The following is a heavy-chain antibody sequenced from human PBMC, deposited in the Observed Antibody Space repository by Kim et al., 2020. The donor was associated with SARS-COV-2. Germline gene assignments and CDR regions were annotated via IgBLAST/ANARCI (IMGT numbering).Heavy chain of an antibody. CDR1: GGSISSGGYY. Sequence: SETLSLTCTVSGGSISSGGYYWSWIRQHPGKGLEWIGYIYYSGSTYYNPSLKSRVTISVDTSKNQFSLKLSSVTAADTAVYYCAREGGSDPETTGLDYWGQGTLVTVSS. CDR2: IYYSGST. D-gene: IGHD3-10*01. V-gene: IGHV4-31*03. J-gene: IGHJ4*02. CDR3: AREGGSDPETTGLDY.